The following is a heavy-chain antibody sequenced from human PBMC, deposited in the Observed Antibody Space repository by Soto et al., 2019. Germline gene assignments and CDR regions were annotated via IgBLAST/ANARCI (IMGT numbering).Heavy chain of an antibody. CDR2: IYHGGST. Sequence: QLQLQESGSGLVKPSQTLSLTCAVSGGSISSGGYSWSWIRQPPRKGLEWIGYIYHGGSTYYNPCLKSRVTISVDRSKNQFSLKLSSVTAADTAVYYCATAGGLGAVAADYWGQGTLVTVSS. CDR3: ATAGGLGAVAADY. CDR1: GGSISSGGYS. V-gene: IGHV4-30-2*01. J-gene: IGHJ4*02. D-gene: IGHD6-19*01.